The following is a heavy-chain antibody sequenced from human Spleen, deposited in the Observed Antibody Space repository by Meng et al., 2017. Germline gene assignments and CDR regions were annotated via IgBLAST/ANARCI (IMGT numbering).Heavy chain of an antibody. D-gene: IGHD6-19*01. Sequence: QVQVQESGPGLVKPSGNLSFTCVVSGGSISSIDWWSWVRQPPGKGLEWIGEIYHGGDTNYNPSLKSRVTIAIDKSKNQFSLKLSSVTAADTAVYYCASWIYSCGWQWGQGALVTVSS. CDR3: ASWIYSCGWQ. CDR1: GGSISSIDW. J-gene: IGHJ4*02. CDR2: IYHGGDT. V-gene: IGHV4/OR15-8*02.